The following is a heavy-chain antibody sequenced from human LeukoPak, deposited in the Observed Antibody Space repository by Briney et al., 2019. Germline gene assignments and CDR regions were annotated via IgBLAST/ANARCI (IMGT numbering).Heavy chain of an antibody. J-gene: IGHJ4*02. CDR2: INAGNGNT. Sequence: ASVKVSCKASGYTFTGYYMHWVRQAPGQGLEWMGWINAGNGNTRYSQRFQGRVTITRDTSASTAYMELSSLTSEDTAVYYCTRGRWSATTASYYLDFWGQGTLVTVSS. CDR1: GYTFTGYY. D-gene: IGHD5-24*01. CDR3: TRGRWSATTASYYLDF. V-gene: IGHV1-3*01.